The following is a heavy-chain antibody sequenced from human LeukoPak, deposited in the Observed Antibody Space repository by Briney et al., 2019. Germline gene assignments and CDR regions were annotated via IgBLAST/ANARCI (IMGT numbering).Heavy chain of an antibody. V-gene: IGHV3-48*01. J-gene: IGHJ3*02. CDR2: INSSDSTT. CDR3: VRLTLAYCSGGSCAPLAFDI. CDR1: GCIVSSYH. Sequence: GGSLRLSCAASGCIVSSYHMNWVRQAPGKGLEWVSYINSSDSTTYYADSVKCRFTISRVNAKNSLYLQMNSLRAEDTAVYYCVRLTLAYCSGGSCAPLAFDIWGQGTMVTVSS. D-gene: IGHD2-15*01.